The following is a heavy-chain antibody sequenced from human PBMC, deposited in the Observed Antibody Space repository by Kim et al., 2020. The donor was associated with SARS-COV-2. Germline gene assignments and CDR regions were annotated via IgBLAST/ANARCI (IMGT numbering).Heavy chain of an antibody. J-gene: IGHJ3*02. CDR2: ISSSSSAI. CDR3: ARDWVGYSSSYDAFDI. CDR1: GFTFSSYS. V-gene: IGHV3-48*04. D-gene: IGHD6-13*01. Sequence: GGSLRLSCAASGFTFSSYSMNWVRQAPGKGLEWVSYISSSSSAIYYADSVKGRFTISRDNAKNSLYLQMNSLRAEDTAVYYCARDWVGYSSSYDAFDIWGQGTMVTVSS.